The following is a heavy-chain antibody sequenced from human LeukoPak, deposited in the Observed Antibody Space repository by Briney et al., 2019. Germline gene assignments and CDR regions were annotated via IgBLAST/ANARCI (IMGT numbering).Heavy chain of an antibody. V-gene: IGHV3-23*01. D-gene: IGHD2-2*01. J-gene: IGHJ5*02. CDR1: GFTFSSYA. Sequence: GGSLRLSCAASGFTFSSYALSWVRQAPGKGLEWVSAISGSGDTTFYAGSVKGRFTISRDNSKNTLYLQTSSLRADDTAVYYCTRGYVTRGGSFDPWGQGTLVTVSS. CDR3: TRGYVTRGGSFDP. CDR2: ISGSGDTT.